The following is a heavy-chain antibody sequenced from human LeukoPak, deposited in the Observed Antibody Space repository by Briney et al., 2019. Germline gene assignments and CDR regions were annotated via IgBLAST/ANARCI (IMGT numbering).Heavy chain of an antibody. J-gene: IGHJ3*02. CDR1: GGSISSGGYY. CDR3: ARVGYYYDSSGYSDAFDI. V-gene: IGHV4-61*02. CDR2: IYTSGST. D-gene: IGHD3-22*01. Sequence: SETLSLTCTVSGGSISSGGYYWSWIRLPAGKGLEWIGRIYTSGSTNYNPSLKSRVTISVDTSKNQFSLKLSSVTAADTAVYYCARVGYYYDSSGYSDAFDIWGQGTMVTVSS.